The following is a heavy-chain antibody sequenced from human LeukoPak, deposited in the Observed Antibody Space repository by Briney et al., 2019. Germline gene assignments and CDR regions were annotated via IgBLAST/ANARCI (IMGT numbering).Heavy chain of an antibody. Sequence: PGVSLRLSCTASGFTFSSFAMHWVRQAPGKGLEWVSLITNSGVPTLYADSVKGRFTISRDNSRSTLYLQLNSLRADDTALYYCAKARLYCSSGTCSDHPATLTGMDVWGQGTTVTVSS. CDR3: AKARLYCSSGTCSDHPATLTGMDV. CDR1: GFTFSSFA. D-gene: IGHD2-15*01. V-gene: IGHV3-23*01. CDR2: ITNSGVPT. J-gene: IGHJ6*02.